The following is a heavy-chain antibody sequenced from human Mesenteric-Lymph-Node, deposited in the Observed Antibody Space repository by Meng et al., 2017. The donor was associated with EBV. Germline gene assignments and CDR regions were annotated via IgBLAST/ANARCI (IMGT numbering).Heavy chain of an antibody. J-gene: IGHJ4*02. D-gene: IGHD6-19*01. CDR2: ISGYNGNT. CDR1: GYTFATYG. CDR3: ARVDSSGWYGEGVVDY. V-gene: IGHV1-18*01. Sequence: QVQLVQSGAEVKKPGASVKVSCKASGYTFATYGISWVRQAPGQGLEWMGWISGYNGNTKYGQKLQGRVIMTTDTSTSTAYMELRSLRSDDTAVYYCARVDSSGWYGEGVVDYWGQGTLVTVSS.